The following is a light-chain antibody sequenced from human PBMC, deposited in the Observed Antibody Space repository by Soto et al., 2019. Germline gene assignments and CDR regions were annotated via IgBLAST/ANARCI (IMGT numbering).Light chain of an antibody. CDR1: QSVGSY. J-gene: IGKJ2*01. Sequence: EIVLTQSPATLSLSPGERATLSCRASQSVGSYLGWYQHKPGQAPRLLIYDASNRAPGIPARFSGGGSGTDFPLTISSLEPEDFAVYYCQQRSNWPRGTFGQGTKLEIK. V-gene: IGKV3-11*01. CDR2: DAS. CDR3: QQRSNWPRGT.